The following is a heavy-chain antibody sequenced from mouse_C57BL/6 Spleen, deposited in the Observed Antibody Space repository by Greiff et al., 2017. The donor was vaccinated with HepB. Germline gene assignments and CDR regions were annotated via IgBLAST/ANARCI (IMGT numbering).Heavy chain of an antibody. CDR1: GYAFSSSW. V-gene: IGHV1-82*01. Sequence: QVQLQQSGPELVKPGASVKISCKASGYAFSSSWMNWVKQRPGTGLEWIGRIYPGDGDTNYNGKFKGKATLTADKSSSTAYMQLSSLTSEDSAVYFCARDGYYGSSDYWGQGTSVTVSS. D-gene: IGHD1-1*01. J-gene: IGHJ4*01. CDR2: IYPGDGDT. CDR3: ARDGYYGSSDY.